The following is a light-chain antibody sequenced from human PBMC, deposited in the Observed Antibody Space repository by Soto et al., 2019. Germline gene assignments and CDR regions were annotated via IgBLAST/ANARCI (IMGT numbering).Light chain of an antibody. CDR2: GAS. J-gene: IGKJ1*01. Sequence: EIVLTQSPGTLSLSPGERATLSCRASQSVSSNYLAWYQQKRGQARRLLIYGASSRATGIPTRFSGSGSGTDFTLTISRLEPEDFAVYYCQQYDTSPRTFGQGTKVEI. CDR1: QSVSSNY. V-gene: IGKV3-20*01. CDR3: QQYDTSPRT.